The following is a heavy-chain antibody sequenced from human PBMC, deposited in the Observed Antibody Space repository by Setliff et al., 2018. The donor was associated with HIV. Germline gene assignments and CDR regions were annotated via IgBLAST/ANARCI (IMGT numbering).Heavy chain of an antibody. Sequence: HPGGSLRLSCAASGFTFSRHWMSWVRQAPGKGLEWVANVKEDGSEIYYAASVKGRFTISRDNAKNSLYLQLNSLRGEDTAVYFCARDFGILELPGTDFVVRGANLFDYWGQGTLVTVSS. CDR3: ARDFGILELPGTDFVVRGANLFDY. D-gene: IGHD3-10*01. J-gene: IGHJ4*02. CDR2: VKEDGSEI. V-gene: IGHV3-7*03. CDR1: GFTFSRHW.